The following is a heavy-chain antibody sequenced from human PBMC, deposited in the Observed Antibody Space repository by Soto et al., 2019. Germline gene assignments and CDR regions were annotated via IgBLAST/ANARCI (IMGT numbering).Heavy chain of an antibody. J-gene: IGHJ6*03. CDR1: GFTFSSYW. CDR2: IKPDGSEK. Sequence: EVQLVESGGGLVQPGGSLRLSCAASGFTFSSYWMTWVRQAPGKGLEWVANIKPDGSEKYYVDSVKGRFTISRDNAKNSLYLQMNSLRAEDTDVYYCARQMTTVTNYYYDYMDVWGKGTTVTVSS. D-gene: IGHD4-4*01. CDR3: ARQMTTVTNYYYDYMDV. V-gene: IGHV3-7*01.